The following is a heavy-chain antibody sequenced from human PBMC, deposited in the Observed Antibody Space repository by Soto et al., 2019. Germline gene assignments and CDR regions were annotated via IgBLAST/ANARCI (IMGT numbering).Heavy chain of an antibody. CDR2: ISAYNGNT. J-gene: IGHJ6*02. Sequence: ASVKVSCKASGYTFTSYGISWVRQAPGQGLEWMGWISAYNGNTNYAQKLQGRVTMTTDTSTSTAYMELRSLRSDDTAVYYCARGGMYYDILTGTIDLYYYYGMDVWGQGTTVTV. D-gene: IGHD3-9*01. CDR3: ARGGMYYDILTGTIDLYYYYGMDV. V-gene: IGHV1-18*01. CDR1: GYTFTSYG.